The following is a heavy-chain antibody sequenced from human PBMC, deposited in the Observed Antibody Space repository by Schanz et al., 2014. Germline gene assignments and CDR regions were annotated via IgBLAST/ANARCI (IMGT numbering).Heavy chain of an antibody. Sequence: EVHLLESGGGLGQPGGSLRLSCAASGFTVSSNYMSWVRQAPGKGLEWVSVIYSGGSTYYADSVKGRFTISRDNSKNTLYLQMNSLRAEDTAVYYCARYYETSYYPLYYCDYWGQGTLVTVSS. CDR2: IYSGGST. CDR3: ARYYETSYYPLYYCDY. J-gene: IGHJ4*02. V-gene: IGHV3-66*01. CDR1: GFTVSSNY. D-gene: IGHD3-22*01.